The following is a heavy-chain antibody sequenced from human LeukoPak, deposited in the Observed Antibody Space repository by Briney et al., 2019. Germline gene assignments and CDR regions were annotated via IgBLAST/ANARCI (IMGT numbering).Heavy chain of an antibody. D-gene: IGHD1-26*01. Sequence: GGSLRLSCAASGFTFSNAWMSWVRQAPGKGLEWVGRIKSKTDGGTTDYAAPVKGRFTISRDDSKNTLYLQMNSLKTEGTAVYYCTAVFSSGSYRFDYWGQGTLVTVSS. CDR1: GFTFSNAW. V-gene: IGHV3-15*01. CDR2: IKSKTDGGTT. J-gene: IGHJ4*02. CDR3: TAVFSSGSYRFDY.